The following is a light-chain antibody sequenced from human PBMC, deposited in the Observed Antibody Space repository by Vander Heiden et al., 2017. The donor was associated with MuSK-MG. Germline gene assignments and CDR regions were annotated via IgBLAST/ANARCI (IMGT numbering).Light chain of an antibody. J-gene: IGKJ1*01. V-gene: IGKV1-39*01. CDR1: QSIRRN. CDR3: LQSENSPHT. CDR2: TRS. Sequence: DIQMTQSPSPLSASVGDRVTITCRASQSIRRNLNWYQQKPGKAPKLLIYTRSTLQSGVPSRFSGSGSGTDFTLTIIILQPEDFATYSCLQSENSPHTFGQGTKVEIK.